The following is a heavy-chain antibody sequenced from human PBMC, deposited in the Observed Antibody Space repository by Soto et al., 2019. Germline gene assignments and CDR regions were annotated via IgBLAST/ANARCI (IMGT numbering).Heavy chain of an antibody. CDR2: IYYSGST. CDR3: ARAAAAGREIHFDY. Sequence: SETLSLTCTVSGGSISSYYWSWIRQPPGKGLEWIGYIYYSGSTNYNPSLKSRVTISVDTSKNQFSLKLSSVTAADTAVYYCARAAAAGREIHFDYWGQGTLVTVS. V-gene: IGHV4-59*01. D-gene: IGHD6-25*01. CDR1: GGSISSYY. J-gene: IGHJ4*02.